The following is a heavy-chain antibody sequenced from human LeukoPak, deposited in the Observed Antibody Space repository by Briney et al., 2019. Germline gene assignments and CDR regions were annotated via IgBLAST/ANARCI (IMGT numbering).Heavy chain of an antibody. CDR2: IYYSGST. V-gene: IGHV4-59*12. D-gene: IGHD3-22*01. CDR1: GGSISSYY. CDR3: ARLRYYYDSSGYRPRIYYYYYGMDV. Sequence: PSETLSLTCTVSGGSISSYYWSWIRQPPGKGLEWIGYIYYSGSTNYNPSLKSRVTISVDTSKNQFSLKLSSVTAADTAVYYCARLRYYYDSSGYRPRIYYYYYGMDVWGQGTTVTVSS. J-gene: IGHJ6*02.